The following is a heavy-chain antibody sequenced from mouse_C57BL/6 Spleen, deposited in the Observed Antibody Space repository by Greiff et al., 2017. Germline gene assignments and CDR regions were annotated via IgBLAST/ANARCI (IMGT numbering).Heavy chain of an antibody. V-gene: IGHV10-3*01. CDR2: IRSKSSNYAT. Sequence: EVQGVESGGGLVQPKGSLKLSCAASGFTFNTYAMHWVRQAPGKGLEWVARIRSKSSNYATYYADSVKDRFTISRDDSQSMLYLQMNNLKTEDTAMYYCVRADYGSSYWYFDVWGTGTTVTVSS. CDR3: VRADYGSSYWYFDV. CDR1: GFTFNTYA. J-gene: IGHJ1*03. D-gene: IGHD1-1*01.